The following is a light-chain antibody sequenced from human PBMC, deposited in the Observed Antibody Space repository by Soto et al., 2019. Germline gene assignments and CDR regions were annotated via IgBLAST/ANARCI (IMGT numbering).Light chain of an antibody. V-gene: IGKV1-9*01. Sequence: IQVTQSPSSLSASVGYRVRINPPHSQGITSYLAWYQQKPGKAPKLLIYAASALQTGVSSRFSGSGYGTDFALTISNLQTEDFATYFCQQLYSYPLTFGGGTKVDIK. CDR1: QGITSY. CDR2: AAS. J-gene: IGKJ4*01. CDR3: QQLYSYPLT.